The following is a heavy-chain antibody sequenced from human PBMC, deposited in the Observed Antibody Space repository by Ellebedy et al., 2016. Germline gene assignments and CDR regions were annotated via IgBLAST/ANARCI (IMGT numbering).Heavy chain of an antibody. D-gene: IGHD2-15*01. CDR1: GGSFSGYY. CDR3: ARGRLY. CDR2: INHSGST. J-gene: IGHJ3*01. Sequence: SQTLSLTXXVYGGSFSGYYWSWIRQPPGKGLEWIGEINHSGSTNYNPSLKSRVTISVDTSKNQFSLKLSSVTAADTAVYYCARGRLYWGQGTMVTVSS. V-gene: IGHV4-34*01.